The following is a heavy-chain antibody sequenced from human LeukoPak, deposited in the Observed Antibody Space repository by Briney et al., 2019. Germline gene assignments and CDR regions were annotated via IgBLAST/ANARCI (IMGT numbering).Heavy chain of an antibody. CDR2: IRSGGTTI. Sequence: PGGSLRLSCAASGFTFSSYEMNWVRQAPGKGLQWISYIRSGGTTIYYADSVKGRFTISRDDAENPLYLQMNSLRAEDTAVYYCARDKGSDGIDFWGQGTLVTVSS. J-gene: IGHJ4*02. D-gene: IGHD1-26*01. V-gene: IGHV3-48*03. CDR3: ARDKGSDGIDF. CDR1: GFTFSSYE.